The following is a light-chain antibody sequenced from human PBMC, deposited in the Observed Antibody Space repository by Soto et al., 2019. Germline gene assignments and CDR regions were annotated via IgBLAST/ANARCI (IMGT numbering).Light chain of an antibody. CDR1: SSDVGAFNY. CDR3: SSYTTRNTEV. J-gene: IGLJ1*01. V-gene: IGLV2-14*03. CDR2: DVT. Sequence: SVLTQPSSVSGSPGQSISSSCIGTSSDVGAFNYVSWYQHHPGKAPQLIIYDVTSRPSGVSNRCSASKSGNTASLTISGLQAEDEADYYCSSYTTRNTEVFGTGTKVTVL.